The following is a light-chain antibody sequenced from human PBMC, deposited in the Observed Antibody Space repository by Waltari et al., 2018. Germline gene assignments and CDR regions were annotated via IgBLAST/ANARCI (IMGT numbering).Light chain of an antibody. J-gene: IGKJ1*01. CDR3: QQYNNWPWWT. CDR2: GAS. Sequence: EIVMTQSPATLPVSPGERATLSCRASQSVSSNLAWYQQKPGQAPRLLIYGASTRATGIPARFSGSGSGTEFTLTISSLQSEDFAVYYCQQYNNWPWWTFGQGTKVEIK. V-gene: IGKV3-15*01. CDR1: QSVSSN.